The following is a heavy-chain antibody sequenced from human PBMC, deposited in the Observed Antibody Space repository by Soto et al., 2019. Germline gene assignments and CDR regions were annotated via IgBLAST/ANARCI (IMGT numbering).Heavy chain of an antibody. CDR2: INGDGRTT. CDR3: ARAAYGEYWFDP. Sequence: EVQLVESGGGIVPPGGSLRLSCAASGFTFSGYWLHWFRQAPGKGLMWVSRINGDGRTTNYADSVTGRFTISRENAKNTLYLQMNSLRAEDTAVYYCARAAYGEYWFDPWGQGTLGTVSS. J-gene: IGHJ5*02. D-gene: IGHD4-17*01. CDR1: GFTFSGYW. V-gene: IGHV3-74*01.